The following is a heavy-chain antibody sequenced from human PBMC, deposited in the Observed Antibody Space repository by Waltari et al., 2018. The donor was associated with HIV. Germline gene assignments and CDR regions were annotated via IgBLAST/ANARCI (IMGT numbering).Heavy chain of an antibody. Sequence: QVQLVESGGGVVQPGGSLRLSCAASGLTFSGYDMHWVRQAPGKGLEWVTYIRSDGSSKNYADSVKGRFTISRDNSKNAVDLQMNSLRPEDTAVYFCAKNGATLTTSSYYYYYGMDVWGQGTTVTVSS. J-gene: IGHJ6*02. D-gene: IGHD4-4*01. V-gene: IGHV3-30*02. CDR2: IRSDGSSK. CDR1: GLTFSGYD. CDR3: AKNGATLTTSSYYYYYGMDV.